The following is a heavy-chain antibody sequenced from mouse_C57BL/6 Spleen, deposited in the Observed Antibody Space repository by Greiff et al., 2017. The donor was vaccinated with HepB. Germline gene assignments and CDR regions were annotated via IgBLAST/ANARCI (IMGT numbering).Heavy chain of an antibody. V-gene: IGHV5-9-1*02. CDR3: TRDRGYGSRGYFDY. CDR2: ISSGGDYI. Sequence: EVKLVESGEGLVMPGGSLKLSCAASGFTFSSYAMSWVRQTPEKRLEWVAYISSGGDYIYYADTVKGRFTISRDNARNTLYLQMSSLKSEDTAMYYCTRDRGYGSRGYFDYWGQGTTLTVSS. CDR1: GFTFSSYA. D-gene: IGHD1-1*01. J-gene: IGHJ2*01.